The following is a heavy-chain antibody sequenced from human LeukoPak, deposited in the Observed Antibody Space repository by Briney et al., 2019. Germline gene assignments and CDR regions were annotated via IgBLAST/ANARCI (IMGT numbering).Heavy chain of an antibody. CDR1: GGTFSSYA. Sequence: SVKVSCKASGGTFSSYAISWVRRAPGQGLEWMGGIIPIFGTANYAQKFQGRVTITADKSTSTAYMELSSLRSEDTAVYYCARGGNRSMDPDDAFDIWGQGTMVTVSS. J-gene: IGHJ3*02. D-gene: IGHD4-23*01. CDR2: IIPIFGTA. V-gene: IGHV1-69*06. CDR3: ARGGNRSMDPDDAFDI.